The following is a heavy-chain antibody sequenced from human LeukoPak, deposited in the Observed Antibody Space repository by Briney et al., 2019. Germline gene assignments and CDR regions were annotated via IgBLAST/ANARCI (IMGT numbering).Heavy chain of an antibody. J-gene: IGHJ4*02. CDR1: GFTFNSYA. V-gene: IGHV3-23*01. D-gene: IGHD6-13*01. CDR3: AHISSSWPDY. CDR2: ISGSGGST. Sequence: PAGGSLRLSCAASGFTFNSYAMSWVRQAPGKGLEWVSAISGSGGSTYYADSVKGRFTISRDDSKNTLYLQMNSLRAEDTAVYYCAHISSSWPDYWGQGTLVTVSS.